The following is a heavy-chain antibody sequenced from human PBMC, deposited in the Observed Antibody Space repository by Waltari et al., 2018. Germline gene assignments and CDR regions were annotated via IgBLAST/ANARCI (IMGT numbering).Heavy chain of an antibody. D-gene: IGHD3-22*01. V-gene: IGHV4-34*01. J-gene: IGHJ4*02. CDR1: GGSFSGYS. CDR2: IYHSGST. Sequence: QVQLQQWGAGLLKPSETLSLTCAVYGGSFSGYSWSWIRQPPGKGLEWIGEIYHSGSTNYNPSLKSRVTISVDKSKNQFSLKLSSVTAADTAVYYCARDRLGLPEYDYWGQGTLVTVSS. CDR3: ARDRLGLPEYDY.